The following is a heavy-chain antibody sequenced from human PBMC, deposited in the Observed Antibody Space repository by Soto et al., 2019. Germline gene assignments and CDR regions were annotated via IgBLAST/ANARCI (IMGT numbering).Heavy chain of an antibody. D-gene: IGHD1-26*01. Sequence: QVQLVESGGGVVQPGRSLRLSCAASGFMFSSYAMHWVRQAPGKGLEWVAVQTYDGSNKYYADSVKGRFTISRDNSENTLYLQMNSLRAEDTAVYYCARAGGLLVDYWGQGTLVTVSS. J-gene: IGHJ4*02. CDR2: QTYDGSNK. CDR1: GFMFSSYA. V-gene: IGHV3-30-3*01. CDR3: ARAGGLLVDY.